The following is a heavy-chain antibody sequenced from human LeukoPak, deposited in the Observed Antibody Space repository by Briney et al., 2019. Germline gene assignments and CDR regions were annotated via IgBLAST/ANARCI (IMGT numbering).Heavy chain of an antibody. CDR2: IYYSGST. CDR3: ARSATKNHDYGDGRLDI. J-gene: IGHJ3*02. D-gene: IGHD4-17*01. CDR1: GGSISSSSYY. Sequence: SETLSLTCTVSGGSISSSSYYWGWIRQPPGKGLEWIGSIYYSGSTYYNPSLKSRVTISVDTSKNQFSLKLSSVTAADTAVYYCARSATKNHDYGDGRLDIWGQGTMVTVSS. V-gene: IGHV4-39*01.